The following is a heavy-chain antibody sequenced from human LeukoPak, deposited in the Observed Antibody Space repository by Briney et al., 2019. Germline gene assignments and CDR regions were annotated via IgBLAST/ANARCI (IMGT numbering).Heavy chain of an antibody. CDR3: TTDGTYYGSGSYSY. CDR1: GFTFSVAW. D-gene: IGHD3-10*01. V-gene: IGHV3-15*01. Sequence: PGGSLRLSCAASGFTFSVAWMSWVRQAPGKGLEWVGRIKSKTDGGTTDYAAPVKGRFTISRDDSKNTLYPQMNSLKTEDTAVYYCTTDGTYYGSGSYSYWGQGTLVTVSS. J-gene: IGHJ4*02. CDR2: IKSKTDGGTT.